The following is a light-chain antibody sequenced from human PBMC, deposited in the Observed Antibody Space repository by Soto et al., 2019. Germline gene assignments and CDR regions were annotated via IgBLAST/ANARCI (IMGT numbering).Light chain of an antibody. V-gene: IGKV2-28*01. CDR3: MQVLQTPFS. J-gene: IGKJ2*03. CDR1: ESLLHRNGYTY. Sequence: DIVMTQSPLSLPVTPGEPASISCRSSESLLHRNGYTYLDWYLQKPGQSPQLLIYLSSIRASGVPDRFSGSGSGTDFTLKISRVEADDVGVYYCMQVLQTPFSLGQGTKLEI. CDR2: LSS.